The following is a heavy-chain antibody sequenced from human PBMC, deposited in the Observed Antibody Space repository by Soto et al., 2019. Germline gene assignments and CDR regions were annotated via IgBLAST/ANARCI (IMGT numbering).Heavy chain of an antibody. D-gene: IGHD2-2*03. V-gene: IGHV1-8*01. CDR1: GYTFTNYD. CDR3: AVGYCSTTGRHGGYYSSKMDV. Sequence: QVQLVKSGAEVKKPGASVKVSCKASGYTFTNYDLNWVRQAAGQGLEWMGWMNPNSGNTDYARELQGRLTLTTHISIRTAYMERSTLTSEATAVYFCAVGYCSTTGRHGGYYSSKMDVSGNG. CDR2: MNPNSGNT. J-gene: IGHJ6*03.